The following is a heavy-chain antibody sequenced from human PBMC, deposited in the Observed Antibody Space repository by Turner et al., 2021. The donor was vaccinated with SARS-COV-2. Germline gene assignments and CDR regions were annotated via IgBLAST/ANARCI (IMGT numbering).Heavy chain of an antibody. CDR3: ARPIPSYSSGWYGCYFDY. D-gene: IGHD6-19*01. CDR1: GLTFRSDG. CDR2: IWYDGSNK. J-gene: IGHJ4*02. Sequence: QVQLVESGGGVVQPGRSLRLSCEASGLTFRSDGMHWVRQAPGKGLEWVAFIWYDGSNKYYADSLKGRFTISRHNSKNTLYLQMNSLRAEDTAVYYCARPIPSYSSGWYGCYFDYWGQGTLVTVSS. V-gene: IGHV3-33*01.